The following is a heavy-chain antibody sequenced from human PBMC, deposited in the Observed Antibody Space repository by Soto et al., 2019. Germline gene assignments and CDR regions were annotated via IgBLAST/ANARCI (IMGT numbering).Heavy chain of an antibody. CDR2: INPTGDNA. V-gene: IGHV1-46*03. J-gene: IGHJ5*02. Sequence: QVQLVQSGAEVKEPGASVKISCQTSGYTFTSNYVHWVRQAPGQGLEWMAVINPTGDNAVYAPKFEGSLTLTPVTSTSTMYMELSSLLSDDTAVYYCARDFSDTYKGRSYWWFDPWGQGTLVNVSS. CDR1: GYTFTSNY. D-gene: IGHD1-26*01. CDR3: ARDFSDTYKGRSYWWFDP.